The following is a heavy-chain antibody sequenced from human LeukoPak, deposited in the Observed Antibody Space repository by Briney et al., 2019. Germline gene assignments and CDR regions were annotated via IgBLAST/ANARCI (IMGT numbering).Heavy chain of an antibody. CDR2: IKQDGSEK. V-gene: IGHV3-7*05. CDR3: ARVLYYFGSGSYYNVAGGMDV. Sequence: GGSLRLSCAASGFTSSSYWMSWVRQAPGKGLEWVANIKQDGSEKYYVDSVKGRFTISRDNAKSSLYLQMNSLRAEDTAVYYCARVLYYFGSGSYYNVAGGMDVWGQGTTVTVSS. J-gene: IGHJ6*02. CDR1: GFTSSSYW. D-gene: IGHD3-10*01.